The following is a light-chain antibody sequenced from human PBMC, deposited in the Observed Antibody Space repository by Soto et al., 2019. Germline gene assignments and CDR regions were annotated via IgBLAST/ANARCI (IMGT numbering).Light chain of an antibody. CDR1: QTVRSSY. CDR2: GAS. V-gene: IGKV3-20*01. CDR3: QQDSSWPLT. J-gene: IGKJ4*01. Sequence: ELVWTQSPGTLSLSPGERATLSCRASQTVRSSYLAWYQQKPGQAPRLLIYGASIRATGVPATFSGSGSGTEFTLSISSLQSEHLGVYYCQQDSSWPLTFGGGTKVDIK.